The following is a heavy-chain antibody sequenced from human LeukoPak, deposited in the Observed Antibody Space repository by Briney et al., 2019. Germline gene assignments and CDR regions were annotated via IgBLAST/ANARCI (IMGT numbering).Heavy chain of an antibody. J-gene: IGHJ4*02. CDR1: GFTFSSYW. D-gene: IGHD3-22*01. CDR3: ARDNGVNYEGYDY. CDR2: IRYDGSNK. V-gene: IGHV3-30*02. Sequence: GGSLRLSRAASGFTFSSYWMSWVRQAPGKGLEWVAFIRYDGSNKYYADSVKGRFTISRDNSKNTLYLQMNSLRAEDTAVYYCARDNGVNYEGYDYWGQGTLVTVSS.